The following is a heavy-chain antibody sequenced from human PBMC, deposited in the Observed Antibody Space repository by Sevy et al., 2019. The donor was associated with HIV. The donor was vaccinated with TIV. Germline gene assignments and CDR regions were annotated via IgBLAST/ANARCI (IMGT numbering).Heavy chain of an antibody. J-gene: IGHJ5*02. CDR1: GFTFSTYW. Sequence: GGSLRLSCTASGFTFSTYWMSWVRQAPGKGLEWISYISSRDATIYYADSVKGRFSISRDNAKSSLSLQMNSLRAEDTAVYYCARAGAYYHKGLDTWGQGTRVTVSS. CDR2: ISSRDATI. V-gene: IGHV3-48*04. D-gene: IGHD3-3*02. CDR3: ARAGAYYHKGLDT.